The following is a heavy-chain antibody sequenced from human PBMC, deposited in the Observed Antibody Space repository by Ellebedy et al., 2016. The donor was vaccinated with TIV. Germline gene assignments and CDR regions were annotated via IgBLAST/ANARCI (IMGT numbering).Heavy chain of an antibody. CDR2: IWYDGSNK. D-gene: IGHD3-10*01. V-gene: IGHV3-33*01. Sequence: GESLKISCAASGFTFSSYGMHWVRQAPGKGLEWVAVIWYDGSNKYYADSVKGRFTLSRDNSKNTLYWQMNSLRAEDTAIYYCAREGLLWFGELLFKRGDHDSYGMDVWGPGTTVTVSS. CDR3: AREGLLWFGELLFKRGDHDSYGMDV. CDR1: GFTFSSYG. J-gene: IGHJ6*02.